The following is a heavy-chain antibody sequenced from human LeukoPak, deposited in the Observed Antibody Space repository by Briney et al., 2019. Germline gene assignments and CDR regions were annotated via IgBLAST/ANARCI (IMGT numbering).Heavy chain of an antibody. CDR1: GFTFSAYI. J-gene: IGHJ4*02. V-gene: IGHV3-64D*09. Sequence: GGSLELSCSASGFTFSAYIMYWVRQAPGKGLEYVSAISSNGGSTYYADSVKGRFTISRDNSKNTLYLQMSSLRTEDTAVYYCVKSWSWAAFDYWGQGALVTVSS. D-gene: IGHD3-3*01. CDR3: VKSWSWAAFDY. CDR2: ISSNGGST.